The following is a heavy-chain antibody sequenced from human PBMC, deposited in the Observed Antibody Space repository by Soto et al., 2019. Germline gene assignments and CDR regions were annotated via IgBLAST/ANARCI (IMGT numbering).Heavy chain of an antibody. D-gene: IGHD4-17*01. Sequence: EVQLLESGGGLVQPGGSLRLSCAASGFTFSSYAMSWFRQAPGKGLEWVSAISGSGDSTYYADSVKGRFTISRDNSKNTLYLQMNSLRAEDTAVYYCAKPVVDTVSTNFFDYRGQGTLVTVSS. V-gene: IGHV3-23*01. CDR2: ISGSGDST. J-gene: IGHJ4*02. CDR3: AKPVVDTVSTNFFDY. CDR1: GFTFSSYA.